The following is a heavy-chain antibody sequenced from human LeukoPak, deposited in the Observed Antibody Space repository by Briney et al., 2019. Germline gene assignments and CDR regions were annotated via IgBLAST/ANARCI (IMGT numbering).Heavy chain of an antibody. J-gene: IGHJ4*02. V-gene: IGHV3-23*01. CDR3: ARGGGYSGYLFYFAS. D-gene: IGHD5-12*01. CDR2: ISGSGTGT. CDR1: GPTFSVYA. Sequence: PGGSLRLSCAASGPTFSVYAMSWVRQAPGKGLEWVSGISGSGTGTYYADSVKGRFTISRDNSKNTLYLQMNSLSAEDTAVFYCARGGGYSGYLFYFASWGQGTLVSVSS.